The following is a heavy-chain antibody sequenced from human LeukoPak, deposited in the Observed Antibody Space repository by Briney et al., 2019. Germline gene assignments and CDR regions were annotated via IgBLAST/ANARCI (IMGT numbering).Heavy chain of an antibody. CDR2: ISYDGSNK. V-gene: IGHV3-30-3*01. J-gene: IGHJ6*02. CDR1: GFTFSSYA. D-gene: IGHD6-19*01. Sequence: GRSLRLSCAASGFTFSSYAMHWVRQAPGKGLEWVAVISYDGSNKYYADSVKGRFTISRDNSKNTLYLQMNSLRAEDTAVYYCAGGWNYYYGMDVWGQGTTVTVSS. CDR3: AGGWNYYYGMDV.